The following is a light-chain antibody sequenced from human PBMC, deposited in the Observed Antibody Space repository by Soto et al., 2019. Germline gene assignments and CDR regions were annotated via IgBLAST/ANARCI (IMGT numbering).Light chain of an antibody. CDR2: WAS. CDR1: QSVLKSSNSTND. V-gene: IGKV4-1*01. CDR3: QQHETAPLT. J-gene: IGKJ4*01. Sequence: DIVMTQSPDSLAVSLGERATISCRSSQSVLKSSNSTNDLAWFQQKPGQPPKLLIYWASTRESGVPDRFSGGGSGTHFTLTISSLQAEDVAVYCSQQHETAPLTFGGGTKVEIK.